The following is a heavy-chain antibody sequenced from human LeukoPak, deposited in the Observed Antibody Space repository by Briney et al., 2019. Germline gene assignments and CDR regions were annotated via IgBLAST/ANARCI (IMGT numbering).Heavy chain of an antibody. CDR2: IRSKAYGGTT. Sequence: GGSLRLSCTASGFTFGDYAMSWFRQAPGKGLEWVGFIRSKAYGGTTEYAASVKGRFTISRDDSKSIAYLQMNSLRAEDTAVYYCALNRREKTYWGQGTLVTVSS. D-gene: IGHD2/OR15-2a*01. CDR1: GFTFGDYA. CDR3: ALNRREKTY. J-gene: IGHJ4*02. V-gene: IGHV3-49*03.